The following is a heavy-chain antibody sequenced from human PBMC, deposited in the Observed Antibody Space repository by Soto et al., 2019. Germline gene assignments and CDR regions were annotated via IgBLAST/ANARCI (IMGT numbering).Heavy chain of an antibody. CDR3: ARKHGQRSSSSWNLDY. V-gene: IGHV1-18*04. CDR2: ISVYNGNT. Sequence: ASVKVSCKASGYTFTTYGISWVRQAPGQGLEWMGWISVYNGNTNYAQKIQGRVTMTTDTSTSTAYMELRRLTSDDTAVYYCARKHGQRSSSSWNLDYWGQGTLVTVSS. J-gene: IGHJ4*02. D-gene: IGHD6-13*01. CDR1: GYTFTTYG.